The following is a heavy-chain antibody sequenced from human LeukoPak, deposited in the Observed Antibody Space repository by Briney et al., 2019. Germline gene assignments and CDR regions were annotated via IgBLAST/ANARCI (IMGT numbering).Heavy chain of an antibody. J-gene: IGHJ3*02. CDR2: TLYDGSST. CDR1: GFTFNIYP. D-gene: IGHD5-12*01. CDR3: AKGSGYATAGDAFDI. Sequence: GGSLRLSCAASGFTFNIYPMHWVRQAPGEGPEWVAVTLYDGSSTDYADSVKGRFTMSRDNAKNTLYLQMNSLRAEDTAVYYCAKGSGYATAGDAFDIWGQGTMVTVSS. V-gene: IGHV3-30*04.